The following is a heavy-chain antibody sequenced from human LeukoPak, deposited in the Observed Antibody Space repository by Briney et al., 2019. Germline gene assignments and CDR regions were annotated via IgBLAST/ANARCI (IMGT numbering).Heavy chain of an antibody. J-gene: IGHJ4*02. Sequence: ASVKVSCKASAYTFTSYYMHWVRQAPGQGLEWMGIINPSGGSTSYAQKFQGRVTMTRDMSTSTVYMELSSLRSEDTAVYYCARVDSGWQPNDYWGQGTLVTVSS. CDR3: ARVDSGWQPNDY. V-gene: IGHV1-46*01. CDR1: AYTFTSYY. CDR2: INPSGGST. D-gene: IGHD6-19*01.